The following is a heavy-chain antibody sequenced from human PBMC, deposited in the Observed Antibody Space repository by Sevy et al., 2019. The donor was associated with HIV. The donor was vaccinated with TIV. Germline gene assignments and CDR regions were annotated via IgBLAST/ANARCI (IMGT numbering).Heavy chain of an antibody. CDR3: ASHGGIAAAGRVFDY. Sequence: GGSLRLSCAASGFTFSDHYMEWVRLAPVKGLEWVGRVRNKADSYTTEYAASVKGRFTISRDDSKNSLYLLMNSLKTEDTAVYYCASHGGIAAAGRVFDYWGQGTLVTVSS. V-gene: IGHV3-72*01. D-gene: IGHD6-13*01. J-gene: IGHJ4*02. CDR2: VRNKADSYTT. CDR1: GFTFSDHY.